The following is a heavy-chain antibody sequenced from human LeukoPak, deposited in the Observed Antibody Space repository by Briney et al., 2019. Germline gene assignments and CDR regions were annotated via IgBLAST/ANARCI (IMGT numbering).Heavy chain of an antibody. CDR2: IYYSGST. CDR1: GRSISSSSYY. V-gene: IGHV4-39*01. J-gene: IGHJ5*02. Sequence: SETLSLTCTVSGRSISSSSYYWGWIRQPPGKGLEWIGSIYYSGSTYYNPSLKSRVTISVDTSKNQFSLKLSSVTAAGTAVYYCARTNYYGSRYNWFDPWGQGTLVTVSS. CDR3: ARTNYYGSRYNWFDP. D-gene: IGHD3-10*01.